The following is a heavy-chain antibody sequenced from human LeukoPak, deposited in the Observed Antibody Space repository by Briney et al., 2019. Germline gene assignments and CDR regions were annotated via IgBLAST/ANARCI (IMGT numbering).Heavy chain of an antibody. CDR2: IIPIFGTA. J-gene: IGHJ6*02. V-gene: IGHV1-69*13. Sequence: SVTVSCKASGGTFSSYAISWVRQAPGQGLEWMGGIIPIFGTANYAQKFQGRVTITADESTSTAYMELSSLRSEDTAVYYCAREGLVRGVARTGLYYYGMDVWGQGTTVTVSS. CDR1: GGTFSSYA. CDR3: AREGLVRGVARTGLYYYGMDV. D-gene: IGHD3-10*02.